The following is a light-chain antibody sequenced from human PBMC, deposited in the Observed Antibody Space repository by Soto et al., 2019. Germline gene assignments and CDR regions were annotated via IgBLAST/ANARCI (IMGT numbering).Light chain of an antibody. J-gene: IGLJ2*01. V-gene: IGLV1-51*01. CDR2: DNN. CDR3: GTWDSSLSAVV. CDR1: SSNIGNNY. Sequence: VLTQPPSVSAAPGQKVTISCSGSSSNIGNNYVSWYQQLPGTAPKLLIYDNNKRPSGIPDRFSGSKSGTSATLGITGLQTGDEADYYCGTWDSSLSAVVFGGGTQLTVL.